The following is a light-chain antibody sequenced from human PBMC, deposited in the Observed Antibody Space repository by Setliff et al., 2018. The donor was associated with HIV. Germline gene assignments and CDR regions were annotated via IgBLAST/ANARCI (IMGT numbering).Light chain of an antibody. J-gene: IGLJ1*01. CDR3: CSYAGSHTFV. CDR1: SSDVGGYNF. V-gene: IGLV2-11*01. Sequence: QSALTQPRSVSGSPGQSVTISCTGTSSDVGGYNFVSWYQQRPGKAPKLMIYGVTKRPSGVPDRFSGSKSGNTASLTISGLQAEDEADYYCCSYAGSHTFVFGTGTKVTVL. CDR2: GVT.